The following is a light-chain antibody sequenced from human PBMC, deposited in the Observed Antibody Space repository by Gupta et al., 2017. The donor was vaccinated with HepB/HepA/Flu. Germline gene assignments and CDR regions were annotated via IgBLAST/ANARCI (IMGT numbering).Light chain of an antibody. Sequence: SSELTQGPSVSVALGQTVRITCHGDSLRNYYATWYQQKPGQAPVIVIYGKNKRPQVIPDRFSGSRSGNTGSLTITGAQAADEADYYCSSRDSSDSVLFGGGTTLTVL. J-gene: IGLJ2*01. CDR3: SSRDSSDSVL. CDR2: GKN. V-gene: IGLV3-19*01. CDR1: SLRNYY.